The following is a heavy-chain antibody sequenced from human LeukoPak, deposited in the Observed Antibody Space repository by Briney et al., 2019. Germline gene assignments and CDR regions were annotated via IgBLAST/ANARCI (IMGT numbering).Heavy chain of an antibody. CDR1: GGSISSYY. CDR2: IYYSGST. J-gene: IGHJ6*02. D-gene: IGHD6-13*01. Sequence: SETLSLTCTVSGGSISSYYWSWIRQPPGKGLEWIGYIYYSGSTNYNPSLKSRVTISVDTSKNQFSLKLSSVTAADTAVYYCARAYSSSWYEYYYYYGMDVWGQGTTVTVSS. CDR3: ARAYSSSWYEYYYYYGMDV. V-gene: IGHV4-59*01.